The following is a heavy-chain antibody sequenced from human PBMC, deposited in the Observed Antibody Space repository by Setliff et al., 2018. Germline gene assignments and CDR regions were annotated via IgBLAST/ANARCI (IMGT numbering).Heavy chain of an antibody. J-gene: IGHJ4*02. V-gene: IGHV3-33*08. CDR3: ARLRKDYGDYYYFDY. Sequence: GGSLRLSCAASGFTFSTYRMHWVRQAPGKGLEWVAVIWDDGVKKYHADSVKGRFTISRDNSKNTLYLQMNSPRPEDTAVYYCARLRKDYGDYYYFDYWGQGTLVTVSS. CDR2: IWDDGVKK. D-gene: IGHD4-17*01. CDR1: GFTFSTYR.